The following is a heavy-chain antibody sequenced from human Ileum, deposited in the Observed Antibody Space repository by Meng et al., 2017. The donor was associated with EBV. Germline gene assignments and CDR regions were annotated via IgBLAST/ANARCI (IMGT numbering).Heavy chain of an antibody. CDR2: IFHIGST. CDR1: GGSVISNNW. D-gene: IGHD3-9*01. J-gene: IGHJ4*02. V-gene: IGHV4-4*02. Sequence: QVELQGSGPRLVKPSGTLSLPCAVSGGSVISNNWWSWVRQPPGKGLEWIGEIFHIGSTNNSPSLKSRVTISVDNSKNQFSLSLTSVTAADTAIYYCAKVSLTGTFYDHWGQGILVTVSS. CDR3: AKVSLTGTFYDH.